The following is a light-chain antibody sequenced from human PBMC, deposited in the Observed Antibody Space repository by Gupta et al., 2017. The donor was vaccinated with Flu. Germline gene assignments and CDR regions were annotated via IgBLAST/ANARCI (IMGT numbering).Light chain of an antibody. CDR2: DVT. V-gene: IGLV2-14*01. J-gene: IGLJ1*01. CDR3: CSETGGSTFYV. CDR1: RSAVGRSDS. Sequence: QSALTQTTSVFGSPGQSITISCSRSRSAVGRSDSVSWYQQHPDQAPKLIIFDVTNRPSGVASRFSGSKYDRTAALTIPGLQAEDETDYYCCSETGGSTFYVFGTGTKVTVL.